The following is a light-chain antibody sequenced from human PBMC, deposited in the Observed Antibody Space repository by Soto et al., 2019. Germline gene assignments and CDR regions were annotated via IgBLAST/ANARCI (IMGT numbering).Light chain of an antibody. CDR3: QSYDSSLSGWG. CDR2: GNS. V-gene: IGLV1-40*01. CDR1: SSNIGAGYD. J-gene: IGLJ2*01. Sequence: QSVLTQPPSVSGAPGQRVTISCTGSSSNIGAGYDVHWYQQLPGTAPKLLIYGNSNRPSGVPDRFSVSKSGTSASLAITGLQAEDEADYYCQSYDSSLSGWGFGGGTKVTVL.